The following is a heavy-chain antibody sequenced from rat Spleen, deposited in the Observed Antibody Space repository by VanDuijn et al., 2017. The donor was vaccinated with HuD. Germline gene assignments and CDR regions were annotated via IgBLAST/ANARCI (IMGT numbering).Heavy chain of an antibody. D-gene: IGHD1-11*01. CDR2: INSAGNT. CDR1: DHSITNGYR. V-gene: IGHV3-3*01. J-gene: IGHJ2*01. CDR3: ARWNGGYSAYYFDY. Sequence: EVQLQESGPGLVKPSQSLSLTCSVTDHSITNGYRWNWIRKFPGNKLEWMGYINSAGNTLYNPSLKSRISITRDTSKNQFFLQLNSVTTVDTATYYCARWNGGYSAYYFDYWGQGVMVTVSS.